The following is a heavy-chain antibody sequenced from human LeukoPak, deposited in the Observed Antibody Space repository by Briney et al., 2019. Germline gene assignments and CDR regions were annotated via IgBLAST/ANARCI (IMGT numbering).Heavy chain of an antibody. CDR1: GFTFTDYA. Sequence: GRPLRLSCAASGFTFTDYAMHWVRQTPGKGLEWVTAISHDGSDTYYADSVKGRFTVSRDNSKNTLYLQMNSLRAEDTAVYYCARGIADFDYWGQGTLVTVSS. J-gene: IGHJ4*02. D-gene: IGHD6-13*01. V-gene: IGHV3-30*14. CDR2: ISHDGSDT. CDR3: ARGIADFDY.